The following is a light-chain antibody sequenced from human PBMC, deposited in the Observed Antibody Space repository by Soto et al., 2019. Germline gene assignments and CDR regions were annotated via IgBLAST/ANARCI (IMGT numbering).Light chain of an antibody. J-gene: IGKJ1*01. CDR3: QQYGSSPWT. CDR2: GAS. Sequence: IVLTQNPGTLSLSPGERATLSCRASQSVSSSYLAWYQQKPGQAPRLLIYGASSRATGIPDRFSGSGSGTDFTLTISRLEPEDFAVYYCQQYGSSPWTFGQGTMVAIK. CDR1: QSVSSSY. V-gene: IGKV3-20*01.